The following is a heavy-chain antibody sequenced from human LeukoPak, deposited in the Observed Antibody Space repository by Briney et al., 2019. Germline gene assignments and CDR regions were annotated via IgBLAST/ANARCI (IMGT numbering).Heavy chain of an antibody. CDR3: ARVFGDSSSWYDY. J-gene: IGHJ4*02. CDR2: ISSSSSYI. D-gene: IGHD6-13*01. V-gene: IGHV3-21*01. CDR1: GFTFSSYS. Sequence: PGGSLRLSCAASGFTFSSYSMDWVRQAPGKGLEWDSFISSSSSYIYYADSVKGRFTISRDNAKNSLYLQMSSLRAEDTAVYYCARVFGDSSSWYDYWGQGTLVTVSS.